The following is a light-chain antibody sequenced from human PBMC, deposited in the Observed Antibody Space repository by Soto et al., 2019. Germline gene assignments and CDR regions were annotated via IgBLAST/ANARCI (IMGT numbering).Light chain of an antibody. CDR1: QSVDSAF. J-gene: IGKJ1*01. V-gene: IGKV3-20*01. Sequence: DIVLTQSPGSLSLSLGERATLSCRASQSVDSAFVAWYQQKPGQPPRLLIYGASMRATGIPDMFSGSGSGTYFTLTSSRLEAEDLAVYYCQQYASSLTFGQGTKVEI. CDR2: GAS. CDR3: QQYASSLT.